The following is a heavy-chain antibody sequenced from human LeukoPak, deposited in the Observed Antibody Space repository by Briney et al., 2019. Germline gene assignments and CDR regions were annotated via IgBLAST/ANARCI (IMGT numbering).Heavy chain of an antibody. V-gene: IGHV4-59*12. CDR1: GGSISSYY. J-gene: IGHJ4*02. CDR3: ARGNYYYGSGSYLDY. D-gene: IGHD3-10*01. Sequence: SETLSLTCTVSGGSISSYYWSWLRQPPGKGLEWIGYIYYSGSTNYNPSLKSRVTISVDTSKNQFSLKLSSVTAADTAVYYCARGNYYYGSGSYLDYWGQGTLVTVSS. CDR2: IYYSGST.